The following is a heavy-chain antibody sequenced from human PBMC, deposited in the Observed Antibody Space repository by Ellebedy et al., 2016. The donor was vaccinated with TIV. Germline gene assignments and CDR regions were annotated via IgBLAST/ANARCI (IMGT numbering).Heavy chain of an antibody. CDR1: GFAFSTFG. CDR3: ARGGNYDPLDK. CDR2: ISATGGTE. Sequence: GESLKISCVGSGFAFSTFGFHWVRQAPGRGLEFLAGISATGGTEDYADSAEGRFTISRDNSKNTVFLQLNSLTTDDTGLYFCARGGNYDPLDKWGQGTQVTVSS. V-gene: IGHV3-23*01. D-gene: IGHD3-16*01. J-gene: IGHJ4*02.